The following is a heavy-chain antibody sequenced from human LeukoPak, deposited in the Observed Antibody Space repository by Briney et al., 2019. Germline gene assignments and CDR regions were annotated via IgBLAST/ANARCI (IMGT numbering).Heavy chain of an antibody. J-gene: IGHJ6*03. CDR1: GGSISSSNYF. V-gene: IGHV4-39*07. CDR2: VYYSGST. D-gene: IGHD5-18*01. CDR3: ASGAYSFYYMDV. Sequence: SETLSLTCTVSGGSISSSNYFWGWIRQPPGKGLEWIGSVYYSGSTYYNPSLKSRVTILVATSKNQFSLKLSSVTAADTAVYYCASGAYSFYYMDVWGKGTTVTISS.